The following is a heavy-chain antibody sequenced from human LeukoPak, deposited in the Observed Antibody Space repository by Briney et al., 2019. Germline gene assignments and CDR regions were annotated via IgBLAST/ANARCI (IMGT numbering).Heavy chain of an antibody. J-gene: IGHJ4*02. D-gene: IGHD3-10*01. Sequence: ASVKVSCKASGYTFTSYYMHWVRQAPGQGLEWMGIINPSGGSTGYAQKFQGRVTMTRDTSTSTVYMELSSLRSEDTAVYYCAREGYGSGSYYNLPFDYWGQGTLVTVSS. CDR2: INPSGGST. CDR1: GYTFTSYY. CDR3: AREGYGSGSYYNLPFDY. V-gene: IGHV1-46*01.